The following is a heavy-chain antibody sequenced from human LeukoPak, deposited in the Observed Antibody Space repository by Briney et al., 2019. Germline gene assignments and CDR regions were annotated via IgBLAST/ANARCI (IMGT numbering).Heavy chain of an antibody. CDR2: IYHSGST. Sequence: SQTLSLTRVVSGVSISSSVFCWSWNPQPQGQGLDSIGYIYHSGSTYYNPSLKSRVTISVDRSKNQFSLKLSSVTAADTAVYYCAREGVRGVPCWGQGTLVTVSS. CDR3: AREGVRGVPC. J-gene: IGHJ4*02. V-gene: IGHV4-30-2*01. D-gene: IGHD3-10*02. CDR1: GVSISSSVFC.